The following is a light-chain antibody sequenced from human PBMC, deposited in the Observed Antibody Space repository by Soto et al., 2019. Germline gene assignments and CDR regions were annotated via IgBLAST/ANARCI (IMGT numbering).Light chain of an antibody. CDR1: SSDVGAYNY. Sequence: QSALTQPASVSGSPGQSITISCTGTSSDVGAYNYVSWYQQHPGKAPKLIIYEVSDRPSGVSSRFSASKSANTASLSISGLQAEDEADYYCSSYTSSSTLVFGTGTKLTVL. CDR3: SSYTSSSTLV. V-gene: IGLV2-14*03. CDR2: EVS. J-gene: IGLJ1*01.